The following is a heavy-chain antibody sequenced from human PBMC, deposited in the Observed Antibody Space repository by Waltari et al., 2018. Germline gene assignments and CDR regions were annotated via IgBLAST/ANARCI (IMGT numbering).Heavy chain of an antibody. CDR2: IRNSGGNT. CDR1: GFSFGNYE. V-gene: IGHV3-23*01. J-gene: IGHJ5*01. Sequence: EVQLLESGGGLVQPGGSLRLSCAASGFSFGNYEMAWVRQAPGKGLEWVSGIRNSGGNTYYGDSVKGRFAISRDNSRNTLHLQMNGLRAEDTAIYYCTSWRVVAGTGWFDSWGQGTLVTVSS. CDR3: TSWRVVAGTGWFDS. D-gene: IGHD2-15*01.